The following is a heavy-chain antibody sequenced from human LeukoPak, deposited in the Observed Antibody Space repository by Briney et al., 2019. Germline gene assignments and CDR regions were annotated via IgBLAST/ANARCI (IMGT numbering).Heavy chain of an antibody. D-gene: IGHD1-1*01. CDR2: IYYSGST. Sequence: SETLSLTCTVSGGSISSSSYYWGWIRQPPGKGLEWIGSIYYSGSTYYNPSLKSRVTISVDTSKNQFSLKLSSVTAADTAVYARRAYSAAYWKHFDYWGQGTLVTVSS. J-gene: IGHJ4*02. V-gene: IGHV4-39*01. CDR1: GGSISSSSYY. CDR3: RAYSAAYWKHFDY.